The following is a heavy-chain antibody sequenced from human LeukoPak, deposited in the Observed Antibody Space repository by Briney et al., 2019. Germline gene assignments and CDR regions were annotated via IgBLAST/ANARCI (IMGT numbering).Heavy chain of an antibody. J-gene: IGHJ4*02. CDR2: IYYSGST. CDR3: ARSYDILTDYFDY. CDR1: GGSISSSSYY. D-gene: IGHD3-9*01. V-gene: IGHV4-39*07. Sequence: ETLSLTCTVSGGSISSSSYYWGWIRQPPGKGLEWIGSIYYSGSTYYNPSLKSRVTISVDTSKNQFSLKLSSVTAADTAVYYCARSYDILTDYFDYWGQGTLVTVSS.